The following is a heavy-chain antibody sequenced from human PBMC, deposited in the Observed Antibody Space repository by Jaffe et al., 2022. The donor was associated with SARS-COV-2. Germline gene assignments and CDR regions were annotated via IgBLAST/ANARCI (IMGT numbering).Heavy chain of an antibody. J-gene: IGHJ5*02. D-gene: IGHD3-3*01. Sequence: QVQLVQSGAEVKRPGASVKVSCKTSGYTFTTYGLSWVRQAPGQGLEWMGWISPYTGDTNYAQKFRGRVTMTTDTSTNTAYMELRSLRSDDTAVYYCARNKMELRSLDWSLLGHDWFDLWGQGTLLIVSP. CDR1: GYTFTTYG. CDR2: ISPYTGDT. V-gene: IGHV1-18*01. CDR3: ARNKMELRSLDWSLLGHDWFDL.